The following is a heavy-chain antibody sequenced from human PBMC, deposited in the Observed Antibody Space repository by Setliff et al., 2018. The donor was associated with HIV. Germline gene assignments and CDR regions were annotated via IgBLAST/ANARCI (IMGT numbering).Heavy chain of an antibody. D-gene: IGHD6-25*01. V-gene: IGHV3-30*18. CDR2: ISYDGRNK. CDR3: AKGLAATTGWFDS. J-gene: IGHJ5*01. CDR1: GFTFSSYG. Sequence: PGESLKISCAASGFTFSSYGMHWVRQAPGKGLEWVAVISYDGRNKYYADSVKGRFTIARDNSKNTLSLHMFSLRVEDTAVYYCAKGLAATTGWFDSWSQGTLVTVSS.